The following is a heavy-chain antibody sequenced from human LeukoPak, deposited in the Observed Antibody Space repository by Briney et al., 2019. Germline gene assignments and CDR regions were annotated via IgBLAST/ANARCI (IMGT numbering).Heavy chain of an antibody. CDR3: AKSFEGYCSSTSCRDSYYMDV. CDR2: IRYDGSNK. Sequence: GGSLRLSCAASGFTFSSYGMHWVRQAPGKGLEWVAFIRYDGSNKYYADSVKGRFTIPRDNSKNTLYLQMNSLRAEDTAVYYCAKSFEGYCSSTSCRDSYYMDVWGKGTTVTVSS. CDR1: GFTFSSYG. J-gene: IGHJ6*03. V-gene: IGHV3-30*02. D-gene: IGHD2-2*01.